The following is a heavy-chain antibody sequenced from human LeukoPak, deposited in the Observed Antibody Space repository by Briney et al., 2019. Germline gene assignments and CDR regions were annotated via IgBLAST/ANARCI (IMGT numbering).Heavy chain of an antibody. V-gene: IGHV1-2*02. J-gene: IGHJ5*02. CDR2: INPNSGGT. CDR3: ARMKEFGCSYGCWFDP. CDR1: GYTFTGYY. D-gene: IGHD5-18*01. Sequence: ASVKVSCKASGYTFTGYYMHWVRQAPGQGLEWMGWINPNSGGTNYAQKFQGRVTMTRDTSISTAYMELSRLRSDDTAVYYCARMKEFGCSYGCWFDPWGQGTLVTVSS.